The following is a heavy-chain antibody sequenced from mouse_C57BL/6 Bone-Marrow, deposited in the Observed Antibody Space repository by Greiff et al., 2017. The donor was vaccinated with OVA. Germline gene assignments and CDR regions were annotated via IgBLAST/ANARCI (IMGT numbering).Heavy chain of an antibody. CDR3: TRWFFDY. D-gene: IGHD2-2*01. V-gene: IGHV1-42*01. CDR2: INPSTGGT. J-gene: IGHJ2*01. Sequence: VQLQQSGPELVKPGASVKISCKASGYSFTGYYMNWVKQSPEKSLEWIGEINPSTGGTTYNQKFKAKATLTVDKSSSTACMQLKSLTSEDSAVYYGTRWFFDYWGQGTTLTVAS. CDR1: GYSFTGYY.